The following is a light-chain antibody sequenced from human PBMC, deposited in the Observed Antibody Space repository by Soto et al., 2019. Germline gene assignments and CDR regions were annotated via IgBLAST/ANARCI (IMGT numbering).Light chain of an antibody. CDR2: SNN. V-gene: IGLV1-44*01. CDR3: ATWDDSLNGHVV. Sequence: QSVLTQPPSESGTPGQRVTISCSGSRSNIGSNTVNWYQQLPGTAPKFLIYSNNQRPSGVPKRFSGSKSGPSASLAISGLQSEDEAEYYCATWDDSLNGHVVFGGGTKLTVL. CDR1: RSNIGSNT. J-gene: IGLJ2*01.